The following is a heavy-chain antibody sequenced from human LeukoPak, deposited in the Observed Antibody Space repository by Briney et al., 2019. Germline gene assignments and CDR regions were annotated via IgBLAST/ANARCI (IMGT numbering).Heavy chain of an antibody. CDR2: INHSGST. D-gene: IGHD3-3*01. Sequence: SETLSLTCAVYGGSFSGYYWSWIRQPPGKGLEWIGEINHSGSTNYNPSLKSRVTISVDTSKNQFSLKLSSVTAADTAVYYCARAYYDFWSGYYSKKNWFDPWGQGTLVTVSS. J-gene: IGHJ5*02. V-gene: IGHV4-34*01. CDR1: GGSFSGYY. CDR3: ARAYYDFWSGYYSKKNWFDP.